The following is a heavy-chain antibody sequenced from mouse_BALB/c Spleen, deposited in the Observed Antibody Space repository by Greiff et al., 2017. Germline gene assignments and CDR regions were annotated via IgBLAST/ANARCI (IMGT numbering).Heavy chain of an antibody. V-gene: IGHV1S126*01. J-gene: IGHJ2*01. CDR3: ARTGYDWGYYFDY. CDR2: IDPSDSET. CDR1: GYSFTSYW. D-gene: IGHD2-2*01. Sequence: QVQLQQSGPQLVRPGASVKISCKASGYSFTSYWMHWVKQRPGQGLEWIGMIDPSDSETRLNQKFKDKATLTVDKSSSTAYMQLSSPTSEDSAVYYCARTGYDWGYYFDYWGQGTTLTVSS.